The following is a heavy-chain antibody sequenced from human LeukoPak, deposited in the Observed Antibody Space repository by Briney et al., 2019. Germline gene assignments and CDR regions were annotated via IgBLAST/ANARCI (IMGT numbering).Heavy chain of an antibody. J-gene: IGHJ4*02. CDR2: MNPNSGNT. V-gene: IGHV1-8*01. CDR1: GYTFTSYD. Sequence: ASVKVSCKASGYTFTSYDINWVRQATGQGLERMGWMNPNSGNTGYAQKFQGRVTMTRNTSISTAYMELSSLRSEDTAVYYCARGKYCGGDCYSLDYWGQGTLVTVSS. CDR3: ARGKYCGGDCYSLDY. D-gene: IGHD2-21*02.